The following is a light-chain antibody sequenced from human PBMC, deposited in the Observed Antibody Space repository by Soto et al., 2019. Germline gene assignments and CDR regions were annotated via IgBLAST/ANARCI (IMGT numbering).Light chain of an antibody. J-gene: IGKJ3*01. Sequence: DLQMTQSPTSLSASVGDRVTITCRASQGIRNFVAWYQQKPGKAPKLLIYAASTLQSGVPSRFSGSGSGTDFTLTINSLQPEDVATYSCQKYSSVPVFGPGTKV. CDR3: QKYSSVPV. CDR1: QGIRNF. CDR2: AAS. V-gene: IGKV1-27*01.